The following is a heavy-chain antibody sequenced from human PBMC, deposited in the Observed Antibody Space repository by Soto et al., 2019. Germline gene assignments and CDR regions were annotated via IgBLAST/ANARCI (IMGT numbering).Heavy chain of an antibody. Sequence: EEQLVESGGDAVQPGGSLRLSCAVSGFTFSDHYMDWVRQAPGKGLEWVGRTRKKVNGYTTEYAASVRGRFIISRDDSKNSLYLQMNSLKTEDTAVYYCVRVAVSFFFDTWGRGTLVTVSS. CDR1: GFTFSDHY. D-gene: IGHD3-16*02. J-gene: IGHJ4*02. CDR2: TRKKVNGYTT. CDR3: VRVAVSFFFDT. V-gene: IGHV3-72*01.